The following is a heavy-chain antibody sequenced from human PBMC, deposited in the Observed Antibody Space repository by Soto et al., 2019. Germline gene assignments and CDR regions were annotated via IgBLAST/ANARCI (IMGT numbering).Heavy chain of an antibody. CDR2: ISYDGTNK. CDR3: ARDPKTSGGQHWAFNYFDS. D-gene: IGHD7-27*01. Sequence: GGSLRLSCAASGFSFSISPMHWVRQAPGKGPEWVALISYDGTNKFYADSVKGRFTISRDNSKSTLYLQVDSLRPEDAAVYYCARDPKTSGGQHWAFNYFDSWGQGTLVPVSS. V-gene: IGHV3-30-3*01. CDR1: GFSFSISP. J-gene: IGHJ4*02.